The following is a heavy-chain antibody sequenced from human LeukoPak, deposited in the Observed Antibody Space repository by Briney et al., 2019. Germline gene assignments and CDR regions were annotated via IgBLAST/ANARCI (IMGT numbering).Heavy chain of an antibody. CDR1: GGTFITYA. CDR2: IIPIFGTA. V-gene: IGHV1-69*13. CDR3: ARSLIDYGGSYDAFDI. Sequence: SVKVSCKASGGTFITYAISWVRQAPGQGLEWMGGIIPIFGTAHYSQKFQGRVTITADQSTSTAYIELSSLRSEDTAVYYCARSLIDYGGSYDAFDIWGQGTMVTISS. D-gene: IGHD4-23*01. J-gene: IGHJ3*02.